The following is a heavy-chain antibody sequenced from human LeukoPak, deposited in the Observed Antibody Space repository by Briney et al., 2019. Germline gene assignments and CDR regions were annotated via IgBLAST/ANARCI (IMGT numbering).Heavy chain of an antibody. D-gene: IGHD3-10*01. CDR2: IWYDGSNK. J-gene: IGHJ6*02. CDR3: ARQLVISMVRGGYVMDV. V-gene: IGHV3-33*01. CDR1: GFSFSSYG. Sequence: PGGSLRLSCAASGFSFSSYGRHWVRQAPGKGLEWVAVIWYDGSNKYYADSVKGRFTISRDNSKNTLSLQMSSLRVEDTTVYYCARQLVISMVRGGYVMDVWGRGTTVTVSS.